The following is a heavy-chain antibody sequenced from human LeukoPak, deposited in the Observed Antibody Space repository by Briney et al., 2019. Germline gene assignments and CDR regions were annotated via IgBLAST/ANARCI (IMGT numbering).Heavy chain of an antibody. CDR1: GYTFTSYG. D-gene: IGHD3-9*01. J-gene: IGHJ3*02. CDR3: ARTYFDWLLADAFDI. Sequence: ASVKVSCKASGYTFTSYGISWVRQAPGQGLEWMGWISAYNGNTNYAQKLQGRVTMTTDTSTSTAYMELSRLRSDDTAVYYCARTYFDWLLADAFDIWGQGTMVTVSS. CDR2: ISAYNGNT. V-gene: IGHV1-18*01.